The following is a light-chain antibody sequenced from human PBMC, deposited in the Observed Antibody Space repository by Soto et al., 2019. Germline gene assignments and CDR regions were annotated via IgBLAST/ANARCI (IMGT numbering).Light chain of an antibody. CDR2: EVS. V-gene: IGLV2-23*02. J-gene: IGLJ2*01. CDR1: SSDVGSYNL. Sequence: QSALTQPASVSGSPGQSITISCTGTSSDVGSYNLVSWYQQHPGKAPKLMIYEVSKRPSGVSNRFSGSKSGNTASLTISGLQADDEADYYCCSYTRSSTVVFGGGTKLTVL. CDR3: CSYTRSSTVV.